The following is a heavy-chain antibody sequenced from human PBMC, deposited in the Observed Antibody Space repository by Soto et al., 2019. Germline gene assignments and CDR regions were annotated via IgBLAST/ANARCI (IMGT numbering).Heavy chain of an antibody. CDR1: GFTFSSYS. D-gene: IGHD1-1*01. CDR3: AREYKTFDY. V-gene: IGHV3-48*01. CDR2: ISSSSSTI. J-gene: IGHJ4*02. Sequence: EVQLVESGGGLVQPGGSLRLSCAASGFTFSSYSMNWVRQAPGKGLEWVSYISSSSSTIYYADSVKGRFTISRDNAKNSLYLQMNSLRAEDTAVYYCAREYKTFDYWDQGTLVTVSS.